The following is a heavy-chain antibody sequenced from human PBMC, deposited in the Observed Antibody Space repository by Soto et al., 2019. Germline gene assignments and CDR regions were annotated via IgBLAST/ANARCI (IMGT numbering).Heavy chain of an antibody. J-gene: IGHJ4*02. Sequence: QVQLVQSGAEVKKPGASVKVSCKASGYTFTSYAMHWVRQAPGQRLEWMGWINAGNGNTKYSQKFQGRVTITRDTSASTAYMELSSLRSEDTAVYYCARGSYDFWSGYYTGGGHFYDYWGQGTLVTVSS. V-gene: IGHV1-3*01. CDR3: ARGSYDFWSGYYTGGGHFYDY. CDR1: GYTFTSYA. CDR2: INAGNGNT. D-gene: IGHD3-3*01.